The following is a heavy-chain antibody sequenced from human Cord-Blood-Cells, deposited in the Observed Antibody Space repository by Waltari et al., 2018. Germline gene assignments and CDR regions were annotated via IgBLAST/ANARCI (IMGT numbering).Heavy chain of an antibody. J-gene: IGHJ3*02. D-gene: IGHD3-10*01. Sequence: EVQLVESGGGLVQPGGALRVSCAASGFTFSSYDMHWVRQATGKGLEWVSAIGTAGDTYYPGSVKGRFTISRENAKNSLYLQMNSLRAGDTAVYYCARFGSGDAFDIWGQGTMVTVSS. CDR2: IGTAGDT. V-gene: IGHV3-13*01. CDR1: GFTFSSYD. CDR3: ARFGSGDAFDI.